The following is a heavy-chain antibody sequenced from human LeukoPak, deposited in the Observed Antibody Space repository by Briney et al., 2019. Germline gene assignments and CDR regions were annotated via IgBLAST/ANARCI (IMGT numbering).Heavy chain of an antibody. CDR1: GYSISSGYY. CDR2: IYHSGNT. J-gene: IGHJ3*02. Sequence: PSQTLSLTCTVSGYSISSGYYWGWIRQPPGKGLEWIGSIYHSGNTYYNPSLKSRVTISVDTSKNQFSLKLSSVTAADTAVYYCARARGLNAFDIWGQGTMVTVSS. CDR3: ARARGLNAFDI. V-gene: IGHV4-38-2*02.